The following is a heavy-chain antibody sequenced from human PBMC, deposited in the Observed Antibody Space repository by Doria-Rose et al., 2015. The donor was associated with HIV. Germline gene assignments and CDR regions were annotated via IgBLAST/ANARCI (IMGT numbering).Heavy chain of an antibody. CDR2: IIPIFGTA. Sequence: QVQLVQSGAEVEKPGSSVKVSCKASGATFSTYGITWVRQAPGQGLEWMGRIIPIFGTANYAQKFQGRVTITADESTSTAYMGLSSLTSADTAIYYCARERGRGYSWGPYDGFDIWGQGTMVTVSS. J-gene: IGHJ3*02. CDR3: ARERGRGYSWGPYDGFDI. CDR1: GATFSTYG. D-gene: IGHD5-12*01. V-gene: IGHV1-69*18.